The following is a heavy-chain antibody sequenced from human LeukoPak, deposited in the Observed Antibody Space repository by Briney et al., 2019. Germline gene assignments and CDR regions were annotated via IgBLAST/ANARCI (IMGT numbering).Heavy chain of an antibody. Sequence: GGSLRLSCEASGFTFSQYWMHWVRQAPGKGLEWVSRIYPDGSSTNYADSVKGRFTISRDNAKNTLYLQLNSLRAEDTAVYYCAREDYSNYAPYFDYWGQGTLVTVSS. CDR2: IYPDGSST. V-gene: IGHV3-74*01. D-gene: IGHD4-11*01. J-gene: IGHJ4*02. CDR1: GFTFSQYW. CDR3: AREDYSNYAPYFDY.